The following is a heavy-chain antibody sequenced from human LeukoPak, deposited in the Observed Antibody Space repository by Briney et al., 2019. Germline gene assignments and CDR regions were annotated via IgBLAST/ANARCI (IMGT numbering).Heavy chain of an antibody. CDR3: ARDIVVVVAATLEFDY. D-gene: IGHD2-15*01. V-gene: IGHV3-23*01. CDR2: ISGSGGST. CDR1: GFTFSSYA. J-gene: IGHJ4*02. Sequence: GGSLRLSCAASGFTFSSYAMSWVRQAPGKGLEWVSAISGSGGSTYYADSVKGRFTISRDNPKNTLYLQMNSLRAEDTAVYYCARDIVVVVAATLEFDYWGQGTLVTVSS.